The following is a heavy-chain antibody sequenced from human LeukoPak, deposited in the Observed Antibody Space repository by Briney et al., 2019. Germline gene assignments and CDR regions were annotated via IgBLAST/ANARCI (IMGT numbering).Heavy chain of an antibody. D-gene: IGHD2-15*01. V-gene: IGHV1-69*04. Sequence: SVKVSCKASGGTFSSYAISWVRQAPGQGLEWMGRIIPILGIANYAQKFQGRVTITADKSTSTAYMELSSLRSEDTAVYYCASQYRLGYCSGGSCYAGRFDYWGQGTLVTVSS. J-gene: IGHJ4*02. CDR1: GGTFSSYA. CDR2: IIPILGIA. CDR3: ASQYRLGYCSGGSCYAGRFDY.